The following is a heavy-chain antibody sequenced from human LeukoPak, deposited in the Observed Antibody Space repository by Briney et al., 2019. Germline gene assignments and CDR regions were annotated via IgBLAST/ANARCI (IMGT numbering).Heavy chain of an antibody. D-gene: IGHD3-3*01. CDR3: AKDYDFWSGYYYYGIDV. Sequence: GGSLRLSCAASGFTFSSYGMHWVRQAPGKGLEWVAVISYDGSNKYYADSVKGRFTISRDNSKNTLCLQMNSLRAEDTAVYYCAKDYDFWSGYYYYGIDVWGQGTTVTVSS. J-gene: IGHJ6*02. CDR2: ISYDGSNK. V-gene: IGHV3-30*18. CDR1: GFTFSSYG.